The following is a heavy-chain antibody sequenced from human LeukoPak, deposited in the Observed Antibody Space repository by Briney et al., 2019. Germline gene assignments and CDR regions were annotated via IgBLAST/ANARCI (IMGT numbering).Heavy chain of an antibody. D-gene: IGHD2-2*01. CDR2: IYYSGST. Sequence: SETLSLTCTVFGGSISSSSYYWGWIRQPPGKGLEWIGSIYYSGSTYYNPSPKSRVTISVDTSKNQFSLKLSSVTAADTAVYYCASRGGVVVPVPFQHWGQGTLVTVSS. J-gene: IGHJ1*01. V-gene: IGHV4-39*01. CDR3: ASRGGVVVPVPFQH. CDR1: GGSISSSSYY.